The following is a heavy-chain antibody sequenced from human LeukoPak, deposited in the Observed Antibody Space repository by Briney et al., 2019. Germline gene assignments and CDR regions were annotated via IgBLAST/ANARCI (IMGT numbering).Heavy chain of an antibody. V-gene: IGHV1-2*02. CDR3: ARDHCSSVRCYEDYYYGLDV. D-gene: IGHD2-2*01. Sequence: ASVKVSCKASGYTFTGYYIQWVRQAPGQGLEWMGWINPNSGGTNSAQKFQGRVTMTRDTSISTVFMELSRLRSDDTAVYFCARDHCSSVRCYEDYYYGLDVWGQGTTVTVSS. J-gene: IGHJ6*02. CDR2: INPNSGGT. CDR1: GYTFTGYY.